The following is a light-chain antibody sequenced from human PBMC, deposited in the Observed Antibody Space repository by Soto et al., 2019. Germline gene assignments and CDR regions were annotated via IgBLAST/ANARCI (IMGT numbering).Light chain of an antibody. CDR2: GAS. J-gene: IGKJ4*01. CDR3: QQYNNWHT. Sequence: IVMTQSPATLSVSPGEGATLSCRASQSVNTNLAWYQQRRGQAPRLLIYGASSRATGIPARFSGSGSETEFTLTISSLQSEDVALYYCQQYNNWHTFGGGTKVEIK. CDR1: QSVNTN. V-gene: IGKV3-15*01.